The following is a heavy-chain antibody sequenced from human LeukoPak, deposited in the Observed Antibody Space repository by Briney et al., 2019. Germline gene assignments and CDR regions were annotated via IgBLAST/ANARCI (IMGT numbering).Heavy chain of an antibody. CDR3: ARGYSYGYNYYFDY. J-gene: IGHJ4*02. D-gene: IGHD5-18*01. V-gene: IGHV4-61*05. Sequence: SETLSLTCTVSGGSISSSSYYWGWIRQPPGKGLEWIGYIYYSGSTNYNPSLKSRVTISVDTSKNQFSLKLSSVTAADTAVYYCARGYSYGYNYYFDYWGQGTLVTVSS. CDR1: GGSISSSSYY. CDR2: IYYSGST.